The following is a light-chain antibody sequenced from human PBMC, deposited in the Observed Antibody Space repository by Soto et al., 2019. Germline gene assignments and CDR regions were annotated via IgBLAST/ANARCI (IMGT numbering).Light chain of an antibody. CDR1: QSINNL. J-gene: IGKJ4*01. CDR2: GAS. Sequence: DIQMTQSPSSLSASVGDRVTITCRASQSINNLLNWYQQKPGKAPKLLIYGASRLESGVPSRFSGSGSGTDFTLTISDMQHEDFATYFCQQSSSTPTFGGGTNVDI. V-gene: IGKV1-39*01. CDR3: QQSSSTPT.